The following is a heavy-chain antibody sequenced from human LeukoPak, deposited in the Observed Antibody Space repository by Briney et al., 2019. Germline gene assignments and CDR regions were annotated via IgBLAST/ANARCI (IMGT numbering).Heavy chain of an antibody. CDR2: IYYSGST. J-gene: IGHJ4*02. CDR1: GGSFSGYY. V-gene: IGHV4-59*12. D-gene: IGHD3-16*02. CDR3: ARFARFDIMITFGGVIVPRN. Sequence: SETLSLTCAVYGGSFSGYYWSWIRQPPGKGLEWIGYIYYSGSTNYNPSLKSRVTISVDTSKNQFSLKLSSVTAAATAVYYCARFARFDIMITFGGVIVPRNWGQGTLVTVSS.